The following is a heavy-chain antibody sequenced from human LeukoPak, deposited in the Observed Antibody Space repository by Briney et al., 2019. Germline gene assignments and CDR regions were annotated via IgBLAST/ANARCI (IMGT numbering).Heavy chain of an antibody. CDR3: ARDQPPYGLEAYYFDC. J-gene: IGHJ4*02. D-gene: IGHD4-17*01. CDR1: GYTFTSYG. V-gene: IGHV1-18*01. Sequence: ASVNVSCKASGYTFTSYGISWVRRAPGQGLEWMGWISAYNGNTNYAQKLQGRVTMTTDTSTSTAYMELRSLRSDDTAVYYCARDQPPYGLEAYYFDCWGQGTLVTVSS. CDR2: ISAYNGNT.